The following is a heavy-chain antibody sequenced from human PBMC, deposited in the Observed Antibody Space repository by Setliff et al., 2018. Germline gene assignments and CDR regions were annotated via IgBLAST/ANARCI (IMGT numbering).Heavy chain of an antibody. Sequence: APVKVSCKASGDTSTTYAIHWVRQAPGQGLEWMGWINAGNGNIRYSQNFQGRVTITRDTSASTAYMELSSLTSEDTAIYYCARGDVYSGSYYHFDYWGQGTLVTVSS. CDR2: INAGNGNI. D-gene: IGHD1-26*01. J-gene: IGHJ4*02. CDR3: ARGDVYSGSYYHFDY. V-gene: IGHV1-3*01. CDR1: GDTSTTYA.